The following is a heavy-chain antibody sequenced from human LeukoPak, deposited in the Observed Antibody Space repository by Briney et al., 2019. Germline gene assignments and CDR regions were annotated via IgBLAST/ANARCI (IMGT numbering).Heavy chain of an antibody. J-gene: IGHJ6*02. CDR1: GGTFSSYA. CDR2: IIPIFGTA. D-gene: IGHD5-24*01. V-gene: IGHV1-69*13. CDR3: ARDVETQWPPSPSYYYYYYGMDV. Sequence: SVNVSCKATGGTFSSYAISWVRQAPGQGLEWMGGIIPIFGTANYAQKFQGRVTITADESTSTAYMELSSLRSEDTAVYYCARDVETQWPPSPSYYYYYYGMDVWGQGTTVTVSS.